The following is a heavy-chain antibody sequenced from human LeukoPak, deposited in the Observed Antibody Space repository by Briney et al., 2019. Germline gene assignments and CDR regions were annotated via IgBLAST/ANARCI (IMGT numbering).Heavy chain of an antibody. CDR1: GFTFSSYA. CDR2: ISYDGSNK. V-gene: IGHV3-30*04. J-gene: IGHJ4*02. CDR3: ARPAVAGGIVGATSLDY. Sequence: PGGSLRLSCAASGFTFSSYAMHWVRQAPGKGLEWVAVISYDGSNKYYADSVKGRFTISRDNSKNTLYLQMNSLRAEDTAEYYCARPAVAGGIVGATSLDYWGQGTLVTVSS. D-gene: IGHD1-26*01.